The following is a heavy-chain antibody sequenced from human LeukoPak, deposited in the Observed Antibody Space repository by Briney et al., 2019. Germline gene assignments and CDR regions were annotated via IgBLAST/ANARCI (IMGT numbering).Heavy chain of an antibody. CDR3: VKNRQSSSSDFDY. Sequence: GGSLRLSCVASGFTFRIYSMNWVRQAPGKGLEWVASMSSSSSFITYADSIKGRFTISRDNAKNSLYLQMNSLRAEDTAVYCCVKNRQSSSSDFDYWGQGTLVTVSS. J-gene: IGHJ4*02. V-gene: IGHV3-21*06. D-gene: IGHD6-6*01. CDR1: GFTFRIYS. CDR2: MSSSSSFI.